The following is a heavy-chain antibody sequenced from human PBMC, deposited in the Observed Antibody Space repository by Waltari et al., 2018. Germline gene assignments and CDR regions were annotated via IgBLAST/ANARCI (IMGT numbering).Heavy chain of an antibody. Sequence: QVQLVQSGAEVKKPGASVKVSCKASGYTLTELSMHWVRQAPGKGLEWVGGFDPEDGETIYAQKFQGRVTMTEDTSTDTAYMELNSLRSEDTAVYYCASPHPYYDSSGYYLAYWGQGTLVTVSS. J-gene: IGHJ4*02. CDR3: ASPHPYYDSSGYYLAY. CDR1: GYTLTELS. D-gene: IGHD3-22*01. CDR2: FDPEDGET. V-gene: IGHV1-24*01.